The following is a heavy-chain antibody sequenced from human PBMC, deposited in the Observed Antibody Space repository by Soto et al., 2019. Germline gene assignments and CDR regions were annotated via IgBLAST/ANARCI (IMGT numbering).Heavy chain of an antibody. CDR3: TTDLWRIAVVVGSTGYFNP. J-gene: IGHJ5*02. CDR2: IKSKSDGGTT. Sequence: RSRRVSGAVAGFTLSEAWICRVRQAPGSGLDQVGRIKSKSDGGTTEYAAHVRGRFTISRDDSKNTLYLQMNRLKTEDTAVYYCTTDLWRIAVVVGSTGYFNPWGQGTPVTVSS. D-gene: IGHD2-21*01. V-gene: IGHV3-15*01. CDR1: GFTLSEAW.